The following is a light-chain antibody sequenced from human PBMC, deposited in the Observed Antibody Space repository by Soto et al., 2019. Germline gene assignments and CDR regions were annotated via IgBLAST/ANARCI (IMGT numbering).Light chain of an antibody. CDR3: ITVYNHKLT. V-gene: IGKV1-6*01. J-gene: IGKJ4*01. Sequence: AIQMTQSTSSLYASVGDRVTIICRASQGIRSELVWYQQKTGKAHNLLIYTASTLQSGVKSSFSGGGSGTDFTLKVRRMKTEELATYDCITVYNHKLT. CDR1: QGIRSE. CDR2: TAS.